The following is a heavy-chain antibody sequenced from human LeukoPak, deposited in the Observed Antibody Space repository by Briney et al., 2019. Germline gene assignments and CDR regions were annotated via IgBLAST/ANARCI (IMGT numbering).Heavy chain of an antibody. CDR3: ARDSIAVAGTSRY. D-gene: IGHD6-19*01. CDR1: GFTFSSYS. V-gene: IGHV3-21*01. CDR2: ISSSSSYI. J-gene: IGHJ4*02. Sequence: GGSLRLSCAASGFTFSSYSMNWVRQAPGKGLEWVSSISSSSSYIYCADSVKGRFTISRDNAKNSLYLQMNSLRAEDTAVYYCARDSIAVAGTSRYWGQGTLVTVSS.